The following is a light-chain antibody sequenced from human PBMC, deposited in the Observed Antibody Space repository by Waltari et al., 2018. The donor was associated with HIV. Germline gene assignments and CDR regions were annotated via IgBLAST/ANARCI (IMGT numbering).Light chain of an antibody. Sequence: QSVLTQPPSVSAAPGQTVSIPCSGSDSHLGTNYVSWYQQLPGTAPKLLIYDSYKRPSGIPDRCSGSKSGTSATLGIAGLQTGDEAYYYCATWDASLTVVFGGGTKLTVL. CDR3: ATWDASLTVV. J-gene: IGLJ2*01. V-gene: IGLV1-51*01. CDR2: DSY. CDR1: DSHLGTNY.